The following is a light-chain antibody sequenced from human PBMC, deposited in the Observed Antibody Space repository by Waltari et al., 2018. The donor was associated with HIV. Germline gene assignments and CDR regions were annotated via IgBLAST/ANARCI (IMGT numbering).Light chain of an antibody. Sequence: NFLLTQPHSVSESPGKTVIIPCTRSSGSIASNHWPWYPQRPGSAPTTVIYEDNQRSSGVPDRFSGSIDSSSNSASLTISGLKTEDEADYYCQSYDSSYWVFGGGTKLAVL. J-gene: IGLJ3*02. CDR3: QSYDSSYWV. V-gene: IGLV6-57*03. CDR1: SGSIASNH. CDR2: EDN.